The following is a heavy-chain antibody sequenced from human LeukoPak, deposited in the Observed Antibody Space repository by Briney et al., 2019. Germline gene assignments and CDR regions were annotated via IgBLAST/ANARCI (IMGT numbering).Heavy chain of an antibody. CDR3: ARVGSIVGATREVFLDY. CDR1: GYTFTSYG. V-gene: IGHV1-18*01. D-gene: IGHD1-26*01. J-gene: IGHJ4*02. CDR2: ISAYNGNT. Sequence: ASVKVSCKASGYTFTSYGISWVRQAPGQGLEWMGWISAYNGNTNYAQKLQGRVTMTTDTSTSTAYMELRSLRSDDTAVYYCARVGSIVGATREVFLDYWGQGTLVTVSS.